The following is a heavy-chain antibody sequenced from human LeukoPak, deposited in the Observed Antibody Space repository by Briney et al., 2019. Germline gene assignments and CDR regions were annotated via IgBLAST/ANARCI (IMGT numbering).Heavy chain of an antibody. J-gene: IGHJ6*03. Sequence: SETLSLTCTVSGGSISSYYWSWIRQPPGKGLEWIGYIYYSGSTNYNPSLKSRVTISVDTSKNQFSLKLSSVTAADTAVYYCARVPLRDCSSTSCLRYFYMDVWGKGTTVTVS. D-gene: IGHD2-2*01. V-gene: IGHV4-59*01. CDR2: IYYSGST. CDR1: GGSISSYY. CDR3: ARVPLRDCSSTSCLRYFYMDV.